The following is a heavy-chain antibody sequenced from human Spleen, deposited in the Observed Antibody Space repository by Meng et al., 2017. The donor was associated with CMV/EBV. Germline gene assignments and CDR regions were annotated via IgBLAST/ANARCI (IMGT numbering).Heavy chain of an antibody. Sequence: GGSLRLSCAASGFTFSSYGMHWVRQAPGKGLEWVAFIRYDGSDKYYADSVQGRFTVSRDNSRSTMYLQMNSLRPEDAAAYYCAREGIAAPYYYYYGMDVWGQGTTVTVSS. J-gene: IGHJ6*02. CDR1: GFTFSSYG. D-gene: IGHD6-6*01. CDR2: IRYDGSDK. V-gene: IGHV3-30*02. CDR3: AREGIAAPYYYYYGMDV.